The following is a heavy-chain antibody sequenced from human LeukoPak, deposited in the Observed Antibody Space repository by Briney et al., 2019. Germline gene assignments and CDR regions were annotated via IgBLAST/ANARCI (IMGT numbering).Heavy chain of an antibody. CDR1: GYTFTSYG. CDR2: ISAYNGNT. CDR3: ARGGKARYSGYDQHYYYYGMDV. D-gene: IGHD5-12*01. J-gene: IGHJ6*04. V-gene: IGHV1-18*04. Sequence: ASVKVSCKASGYTFTSYGISWVRPAAGQALEWMGWISAYNGNTNYAQKLQGRVTMTQGPSTSTAYMELRSLRSDDTAVYYCARGGKARYSGYDQHYYYYGMDVWAKGPTVTVSS.